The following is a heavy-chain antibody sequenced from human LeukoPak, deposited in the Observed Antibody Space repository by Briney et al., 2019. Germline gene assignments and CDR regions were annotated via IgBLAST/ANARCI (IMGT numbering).Heavy chain of an antibody. V-gene: IGHV1-8*01. CDR3: AVVPISSSWPIDY. D-gene: IGHD6-13*01. Sequence: ASVKVSCKASGYTFTSYDINWVRQATGQGLEWMGWMNPNSGNTGYAQKSQGRVTMTRNTSISTAYMELSSLRSEDTAVYYCAVVPISSSWPIDYWGQGTLVTVSS. J-gene: IGHJ4*02. CDR2: MNPNSGNT. CDR1: GYTFTSYD.